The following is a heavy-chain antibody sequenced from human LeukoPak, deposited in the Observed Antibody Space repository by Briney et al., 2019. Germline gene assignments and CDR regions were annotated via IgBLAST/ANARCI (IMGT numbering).Heavy chain of an antibody. Sequence: SETLSLTCAVYGGSFSGYYWSWIRQPPGKGLEWIGEINHSGSTNYNPSLKSRVTISVDTSKNQFSLKLSSVTAADTAVYYCARGPSEEMVDYWGQGTLVTVSS. CDR2: INHSGST. D-gene: IGHD5-24*01. CDR1: GGSFSGYY. CDR3: ARGPSEEMVDY. V-gene: IGHV4-34*01. J-gene: IGHJ4*02.